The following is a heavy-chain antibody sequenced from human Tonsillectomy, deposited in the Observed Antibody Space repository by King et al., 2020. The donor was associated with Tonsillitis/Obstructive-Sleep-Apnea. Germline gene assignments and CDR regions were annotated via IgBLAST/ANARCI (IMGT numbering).Heavy chain of an antibody. V-gene: IGHV5-51*01. CDR3: ARLRYCSSTSCYALQH. Sequence: QLVQSGAEVKKPGESLKISCKGSGYSFTSYWIGWVRQMPGKGLEWMGIIYPGDSDTRYSPSFQGQVTISADKSISTAYLQWSSLKASDTAMYYCARLRYCSSTSCYALQHWGQGTLVTVSS. CDR2: IYPGDSDT. CDR1: GYSFTSYW. J-gene: IGHJ1*01. D-gene: IGHD2-2*01.